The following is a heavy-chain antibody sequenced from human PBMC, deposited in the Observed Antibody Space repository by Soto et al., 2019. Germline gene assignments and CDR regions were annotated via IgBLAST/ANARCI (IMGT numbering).Heavy chain of an antibody. CDR3: AKGAWDSSGRYFDY. CDR1: GFTFDDYA. J-gene: IGHJ4*02. D-gene: IGHD3-22*01. V-gene: IGHV3-9*01. Sequence: EVQLVESGGGLVQPGRSLRLSCAASGFTFDDYAMHWVRQAPGKGLEWVSGISWNSGSIGYADSVKGRFTISRDNAKNYLYLQMNSLRAEDTALYYCAKGAWDSSGRYFDYWGQGTLVTVSS. CDR2: ISWNSGSI.